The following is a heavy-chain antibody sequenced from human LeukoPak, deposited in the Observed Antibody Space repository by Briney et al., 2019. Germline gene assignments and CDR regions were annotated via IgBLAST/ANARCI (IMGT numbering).Heavy chain of an antibody. CDR3: AKWEDYDVLTGYYVPDY. J-gene: IGHJ4*02. V-gene: IGHV3-23*01. CDR1: GFTFSNYA. CDR2: ILGSGGST. D-gene: IGHD3-9*01. Sequence: GGSLRLSCAASGFTFSNYAMSWVRQAPGKGLEWVSAILGSGGSTYYADSVKGRFTVSRDNSKSTLYLQMNSLRAEDTALYYCAKWEDYDVLTGYYVPDYWGQGTLVTVSS.